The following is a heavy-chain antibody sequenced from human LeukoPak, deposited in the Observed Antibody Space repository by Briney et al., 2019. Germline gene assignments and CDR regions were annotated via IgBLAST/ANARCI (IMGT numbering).Heavy chain of an antibody. V-gene: IGHV5-51*01. D-gene: IGHD3-10*02. J-gene: IGHJ5*02. Sequence: GGSPRIPCQGSGYTFSSYWIAWVRQVPGKGLEFMGIIYPGDSNVRYSPSFEGQVSISVDKSINTAYVQWSSLKASDTAIYFCARVSSMLEAWFDPWGQGTLITVSS. CDR1: GYTFSSYW. CDR2: IYPGDSNV. CDR3: ARVSSMLEAWFDP.